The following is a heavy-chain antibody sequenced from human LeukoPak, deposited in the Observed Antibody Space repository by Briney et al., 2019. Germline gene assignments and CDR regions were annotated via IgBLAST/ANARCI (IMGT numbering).Heavy chain of an antibody. CDR3: ARGGSTWLFDY. CDR1: GGSISSSSYY. CDR2: IYYSGSTYSGST. Sequence: SETLSLTCTVSGGSISSSSYYWGWIRQPPGKGLGWIGSIYYSGSTYSGSTYYNPSLKSRVTISLDTSKNQFSLKLTSVTAADTAVYYCARGGSTWLFDYWGQGTLVTVSS. J-gene: IGHJ4*02. D-gene: IGHD6-13*01. V-gene: IGHV4-39*07.